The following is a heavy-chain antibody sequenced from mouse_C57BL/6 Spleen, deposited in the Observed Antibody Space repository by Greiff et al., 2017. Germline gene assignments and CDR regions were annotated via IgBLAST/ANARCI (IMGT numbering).Heavy chain of an antibody. Sequence: EVHLVESGGDLVKPGGSLKLSCAASGFTFSSYGMSWVRQTPDKRLEWVATISSGGSYTYYPDSVKGRFTISRDNAKNTLYLQRSSLKAEDTAKYYCARRLDGYPYYAMDYWGQGTSVTVSS. CDR3: ARRLDGYPYYAMDY. CDR2: ISSGGSYT. J-gene: IGHJ4*01. D-gene: IGHD2-3*01. V-gene: IGHV5-6*01. CDR1: GFTFSSYG.